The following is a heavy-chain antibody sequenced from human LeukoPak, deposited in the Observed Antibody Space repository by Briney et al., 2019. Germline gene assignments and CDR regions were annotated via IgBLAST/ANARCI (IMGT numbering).Heavy chain of an antibody. V-gene: IGHV3-30*18. J-gene: IGHJ4*02. CDR1: GFTFSSYS. Sequence: PGGSLRLSCAASGFTFSSYSMNWVRQAPGKGLEWVAVISYDGSNKYYADSVKGRFTISRDNSKSTLYLQMNSLRAEDTAVYYCAKDSVMLVVTALNYFDYWGQGTLVTVSS. D-gene: IGHD2-21*02. CDR2: ISYDGSNK. CDR3: AKDSVMLVVTALNYFDY.